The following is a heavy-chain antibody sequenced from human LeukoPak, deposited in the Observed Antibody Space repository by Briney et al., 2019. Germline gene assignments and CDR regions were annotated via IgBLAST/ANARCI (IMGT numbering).Heavy chain of an antibody. CDR3: ARTAGDCSSTSCYDY. Sequence: PSETLSLTCTVSGGSISSYYWSWIRQPPGKGLEWIGYIYYSGSTNYNPSLKSRVTISVETSKNQFSLKVSSVTAADTAVYYCARTAGDCSSTSCYDYWGQGTLVTVSS. D-gene: IGHD2-2*01. V-gene: IGHV4-59*01. J-gene: IGHJ4*02. CDR1: GGSISSYY. CDR2: IYYSGST.